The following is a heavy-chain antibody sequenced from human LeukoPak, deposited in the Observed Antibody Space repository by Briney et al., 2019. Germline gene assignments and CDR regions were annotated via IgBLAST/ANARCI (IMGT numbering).Heavy chain of an antibody. Sequence: SGTLSLTCAVSGGSVSINNWWSWVRQPPGKGLEWIGEIYRDGTTNYNPSLRSRVTILVDKSRNQFSLKLNSVTAADTAVYYCATTDGYYYDSSGYYGEYGMDVWGQGTTVTVSS. D-gene: IGHD3-22*01. J-gene: IGHJ6*02. V-gene: IGHV4-4*02. CDR1: GGSVSINNW. CDR2: IYRDGTT. CDR3: ATTDGYYYDSSGYYGEYGMDV.